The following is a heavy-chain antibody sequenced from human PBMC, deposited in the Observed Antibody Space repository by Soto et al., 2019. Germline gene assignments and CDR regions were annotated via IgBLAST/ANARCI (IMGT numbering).Heavy chain of an antibody. CDR1: GFPFSDHY. D-gene: IGHD3-9*01. J-gene: IGHJ4*02. CDR2: IRNKVNSYTT. V-gene: IGHV3-72*01. CDR3: TRAGILTTPYYFDY. Sequence: GGSLRLSCVASGFPFSDHYMDWVRQAPGKGLEWVGRIRNKVNSYTTEYAASVKGRFTISRDDSRNSVYLQMNSLKTEDTAMYYCTRAGILTTPYYFDYWGQGTLVTVSS.